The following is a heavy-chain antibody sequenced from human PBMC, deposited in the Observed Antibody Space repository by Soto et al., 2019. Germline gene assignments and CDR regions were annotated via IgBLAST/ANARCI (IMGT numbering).Heavy chain of an antibody. Sequence: ASVKVSCKASGYTFTSYGISWVRQAPGQGLEWMGWISAYNGNTNYAQKLQGRVTMTTDTSTSTAYMGLSSLRSEDTAVYYCARDHEVGGKGYWGQGTLVTVSS. J-gene: IGHJ4*02. V-gene: IGHV1-18*01. D-gene: IGHD1-26*01. CDR1: GYTFTSYG. CDR3: ARDHEVGGKGY. CDR2: ISAYNGNT.